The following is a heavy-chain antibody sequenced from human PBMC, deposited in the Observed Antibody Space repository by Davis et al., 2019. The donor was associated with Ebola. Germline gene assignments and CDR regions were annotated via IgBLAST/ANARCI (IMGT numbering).Heavy chain of an antibody. CDR3: ARLDYYDTSGYYKPFFY. V-gene: IGHV5-10-1*01. Sequence: GESLKISCKGSGYGFTTYWISWVRQMPGKGLEWMGRIDPSDSHTIYSPSFQGHVTISADKSIGTAYLQWSSLKASDTAMYYCARLDYYDTSGYYKPFFYWGQGTLVTVSS. CDR2: IDPSDSHT. J-gene: IGHJ4*02. D-gene: IGHD3-22*01. CDR1: GYGFTTYW.